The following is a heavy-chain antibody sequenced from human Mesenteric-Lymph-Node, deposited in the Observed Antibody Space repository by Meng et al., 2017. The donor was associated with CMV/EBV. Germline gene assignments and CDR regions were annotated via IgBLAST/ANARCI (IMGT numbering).Heavy chain of an antibody. V-gene: IGHV4-39*07. CDR3: ARVGIAAAGTYYYYGMDV. J-gene: IGHJ6*02. Sequence: GSLRLSCTVSGGSISSSSYYWGWIRQPPGKGLEWIGSIYYSGSTNYNPSLKSRVTISVDTSKNQFSLKLSSVTAADTAVYYCARVGIAAAGTYYYYGMDVWGQGTTVTVSS. CDR2: IYYSGST. CDR1: GGSISSSSYY. D-gene: IGHD6-13*01.